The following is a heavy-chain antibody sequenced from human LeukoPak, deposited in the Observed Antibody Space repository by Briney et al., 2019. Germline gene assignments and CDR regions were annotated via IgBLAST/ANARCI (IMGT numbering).Heavy chain of an antibody. CDR2: IDYSGST. D-gene: IGHD3-16*02. Sequence: SQTLSLTCTVSGGSVSSSSYYWGRIRHPPGKGLEWIGSIDYSGSTYCNPSLGRRFTISAVTSKNLFSLKLISASAVDTALYYCARSIRYYDYVWGSYRLTHFDYWGQGTLVTVSS. J-gene: IGHJ4*02. V-gene: IGHV4-39*07. CDR1: GGSVSSSSYY. CDR3: ARSIRYYDYVWGSYRLTHFDY.